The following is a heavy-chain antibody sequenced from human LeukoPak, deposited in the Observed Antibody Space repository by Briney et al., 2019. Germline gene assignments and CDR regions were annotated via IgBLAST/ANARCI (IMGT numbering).Heavy chain of an antibody. V-gene: IGHV3-15*06. J-gene: IGHJ4*02. D-gene: IGHD3-22*01. CDR2: IKSKTDGGTT. CDR3: TTESYYYESSGYFFPPDY. CDR1: GFTFSNAW. Sequence: GGSLRLSCAASGFTFSNAWMSWVRQAPGKRVEWVGRIKSKTDGGTTNYAAPVKGRFTISRDDSKNTLYLQMNSLKTEDTAVYYSTTESYYYESSGYFFPPDYWGQGTLVTVSS.